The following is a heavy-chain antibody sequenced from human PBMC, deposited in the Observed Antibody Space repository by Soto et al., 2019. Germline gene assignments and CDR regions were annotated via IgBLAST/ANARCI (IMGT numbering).Heavy chain of an antibody. J-gene: IGHJ5*02. CDR2: IYHSGST. CDR3: ARLAVFSTLFDP. D-gene: IGHD6-19*01. CDR1: GGSISSGGYS. Sequence: SETLSLTCAVSGGSISSGGYSWSWIRQPPGKGLEWIGYIYHSGSTYYNPSLKSRVTISVDRSKNQFSLKLSSVTAADTAVYYCARLAVFSTLFDPWGQGTLVTVSS. V-gene: IGHV4-30-2*01.